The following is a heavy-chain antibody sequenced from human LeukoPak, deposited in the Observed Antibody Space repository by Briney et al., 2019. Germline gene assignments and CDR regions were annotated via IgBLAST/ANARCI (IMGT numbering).Heavy chain of an antibody. CDR2: ISTSGGST. J-gene: IGHJ4*02. Sequence: PGGSLRLSCAASGFTSNSYAMNWVRQAPGKGLEWVSAISTSGGSTHYADSVKGRFTIYRDNSKNTLYLQMDRLRAEDTAVYYCARDFYYDSSGYYSYWGQGTLVTVSS. D-gene: IGHD3-22*01. CDR1: GFTSNSYA. V-gene: IGHV3-23*01. CDR3: ARDFYYDSSGYYSY.